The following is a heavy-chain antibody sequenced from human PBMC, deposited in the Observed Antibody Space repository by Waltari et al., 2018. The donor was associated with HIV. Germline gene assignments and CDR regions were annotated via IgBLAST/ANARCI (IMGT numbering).Heavy chain of an antibody. D-gene: IGHD1-26*01. V-gene: IGHV4-61*02. J-gene: IGHJ6*02. Sequence: QVQLQESVPGLVQPSQTLSLTCTVSGGSISSGRYYWSLIRQPAGQGLEWMGRIYTSGSTNYNPSLKSRVTISVDTSKNQFSLKLSSVTAADTAVYYCARGGNTYSGSYDYYYGMDVWGQGTTVTVSS. CDR3: ARGGNTYSGSYDYYYGMDV. CDR2: IYTSGST. CDR1: GGSISSGRYY.